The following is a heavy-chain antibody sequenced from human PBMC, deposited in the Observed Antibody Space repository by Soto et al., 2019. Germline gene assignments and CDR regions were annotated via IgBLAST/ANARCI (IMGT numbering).Heavy chain of an antibody. CDR2: ISAHNGNT. Sequence: QVHLVQSGAEVKKPGASVKVSCKASGYTFTSYGITWVRQAPGQGLEWMGWISAHNGNTDYAQKLQGRVIVTRDTSTSTAYIELSSLRSDDTAVYYCARGRYGDYWGQGALVTVSS. CDR3: ARGRYGDY. J-gene: IGHJ4*02. CDR1: GYTFTSYG. D-gene: IGHD1-1*01. V-gene: IGHV1-18*01.